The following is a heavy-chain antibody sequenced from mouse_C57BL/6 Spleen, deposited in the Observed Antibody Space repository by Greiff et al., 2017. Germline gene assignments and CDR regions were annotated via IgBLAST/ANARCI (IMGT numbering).Heavy chain of an antibody. D-gene: IGHD2-4*01. Sequence: VQLQQSGAELVRPGTSVKVSCKASGYAFTNYLIEWVKQRPGPGLEWIGVINPGSGGTNYNETFKGKATLTADKSSSTAYMQLSSLTSEDSAVYVCASTPSGYDYGAWFAYWGQGTLVTVSA. J-gene: IGHJ3*01. CDR1: GYAFTNYL. CDR3: ASTPSGYDYGAWFAY. V-gene: IGHV1-54*01. CDR2: INPGSGGT.